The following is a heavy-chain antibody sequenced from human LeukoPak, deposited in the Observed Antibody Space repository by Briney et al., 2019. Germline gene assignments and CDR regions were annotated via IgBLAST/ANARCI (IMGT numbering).Heavy chain of an antibody. D-gene: IGHD3-22*01. Sequence: QTGGSLRLSCAASGFTFSSFTMSWVRQAPGKGLEWISAISASGDKTYYADSVKGRFTISRDNSKDTLYLQMNSLTAEDTAVYYCARDYYDSTGYYFDYWGQGTLVTVSS. CDR3: ARDYYDSTGYYFDY. J-gene: IGHJ4*02. CDR2: ISASGDKT. CDR1: GFTFSSFT. V-gene: IGHV3-23*01.